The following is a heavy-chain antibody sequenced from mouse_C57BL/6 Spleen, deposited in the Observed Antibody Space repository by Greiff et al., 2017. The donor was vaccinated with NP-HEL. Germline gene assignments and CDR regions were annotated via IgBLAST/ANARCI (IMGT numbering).Heavy chain of an antibody. CDR3: ARPGATRCDWYFDV. D-gene: IGHD6-1*01. CDR1: GFTFSDYG. V-gene: IGHV5-17*01. Sequence: EVKLVESGGGLVKPGGSLKLSCAASGFTFSDYGMHWVRQAPEKGLEWVAYISSGSSTIYYADTVKGRFTISRDNAKNTLFLQMTSLRSEDTAMYYCARPGATRCDWYFDVWGTGTTVTVSS. CDR2: ISSGSSTI. J-gene: IGHJ1*03.